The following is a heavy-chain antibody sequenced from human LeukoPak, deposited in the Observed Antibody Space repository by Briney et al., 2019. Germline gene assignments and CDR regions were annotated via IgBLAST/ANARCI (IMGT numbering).Heavy chain of an antibody. CDR1: GGSISSSSYY. V-gene: IGHV4-39*07. CDR3: ARDCGLGTVTTQIFDY. CDR2: IYYSGST. D-gene: IGHD4-17*01. Sequence: SETLSLTCTVSGGSISSSSYYWGWIRQPPGKGLEWIGSIYYSGSTYYNPSLKSRVTISVDTSKNQFSLKLSSVTAADTAVYYCARDCGLGTVTTQIFDYWGQGTLVTVSS. J-gene: IGHJ4*02.